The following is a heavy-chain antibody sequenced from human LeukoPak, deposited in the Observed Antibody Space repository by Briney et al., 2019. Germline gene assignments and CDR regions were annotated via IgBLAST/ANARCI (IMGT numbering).Heavy chain of an antibody. CDR3: ARGGYDFVYYYYGMDV. CDR1: GYTFTSYG. CDR2: INPNSGGT. Sequence: EASVKVSCKASGYTFTSYGISWVRQAPGQGLEWMGRINPNSGGTNYAQKFQGRVTMTRDTSISTAYMELSRLRSDDTAVYYCARGGYDFVYYYYGMDVWGQGTTVTVSS. V-gene: IGHV1-2*06. J-gene: IGHJ6*02. D-gene: IGHD3-3*01.